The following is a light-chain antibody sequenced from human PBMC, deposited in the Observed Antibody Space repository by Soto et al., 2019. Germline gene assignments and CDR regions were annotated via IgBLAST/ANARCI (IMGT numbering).Light chain of an antibody. J-gene: IGLJ2*01. CDR1: SSNIGSGYD. CDR2: GNS. Sequence: QSVLTQPPSVSGAPGQRVTISCTGSSSNIGSGYDVHWYQQFPGTAPKLLIYGNSNRPSGVPDRVSGSKSVTSASLAITGLQSEDEADYYCQSYDSSLSGVVFGGRTKLTV. V-gene: IGLV1-40*01. CDR3: QSYDSSLSGVV.